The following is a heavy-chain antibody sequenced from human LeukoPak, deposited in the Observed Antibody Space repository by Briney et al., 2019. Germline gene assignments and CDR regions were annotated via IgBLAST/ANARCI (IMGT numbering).Heavy chain of an antibody. D-gene: IGHD6-13*01. CDR3: AKDGWSDSSSWAAFDY. V-gene: IGHV3-30*18. J-gene: IGHJ4*02. Sequence: GGSLRLSCAASGFTFSSYGMHWVRQAPGKGLEWVAVISYDGSNKYYADSVKGRFTISRDNSKNTLYLQVNSLRAEDTAVYYCAKDGWSDSSSWAAFDYWGQGTLVTVSS. CDR2: ISYDGSNK. CDR1: GFTFSSYG.